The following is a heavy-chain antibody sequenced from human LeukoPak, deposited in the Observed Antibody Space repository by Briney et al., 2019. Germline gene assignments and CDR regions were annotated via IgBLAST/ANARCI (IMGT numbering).Heavy chain of an antibody. CDR2: ISYDGSNK. Sequence: GWSLRLSCAASGFTFSSYGMHWVRQAPGKGLEWVAVISYDGSNKYYADSVKGRFTISRDNSKNTLYLQMNSLRAEDTAVYYCAVSAAGIGHAFDIWGQGTMVTVSS. D-gene: IGHD6-13*01. J-gene: IGHJ3*02. CDR3: AVSAAGIGHAFDI. CDR1: GFTFSSYG. V-gene: IGHV3-30*03.